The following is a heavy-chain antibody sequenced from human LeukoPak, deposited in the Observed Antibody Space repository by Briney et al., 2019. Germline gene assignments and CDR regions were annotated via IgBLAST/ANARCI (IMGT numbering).Heavy chain of an antibody. J-gene: IGHJ3*02. Sequence: SETLSLTCAVSGGSFSGYYWSWIRQPPGKGLEWIGEINHSGSTNYNPSLKSRVTISVDTSKNQFSLKLSSVAAADTAVDYCASLLYCSGGSCYCSPGAFDIWGQGTMVTVSS. V-gene: IGHV4-34*01. CDR1: GGSFSGYY. CDR2: INHSGST. D-gene: IGHD2-15*01. CDR3: ASLLYCSGGSCYCSPGAFDI.